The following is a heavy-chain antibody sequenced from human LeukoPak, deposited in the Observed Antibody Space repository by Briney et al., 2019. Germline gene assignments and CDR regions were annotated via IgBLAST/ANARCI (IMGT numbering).Heavy chain of an antibody. D-gene: IGHD2-15*01. V-gene: IGHV1-69*01. CDR1: GGTFSSYA. CDR3: ARDRVVGLGIDNAFDI. Sequence: SVKVSCKASGGTFSSYAISWVRQAPGQGLEWMGGLIPVFGTANYAQKFQGRVTITADESTSTAYMELSSVRSEDTAVYYCARDRVVGLGIDNAFDIWGHGTMVTVSS. J-gene: IGHJ3*02. CDR2: LIPVFGTA.